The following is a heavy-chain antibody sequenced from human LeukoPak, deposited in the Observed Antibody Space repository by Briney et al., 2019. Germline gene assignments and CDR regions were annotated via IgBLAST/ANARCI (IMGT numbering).Heavy chain of an antibody. CDR1: GFTFTSYA. J-gene: IGHJ4*02. CDR2: ISASGSGT. V-gene: IGHV3-23*01. CDR3: AKGRDTSGRQNFDF. Sequence: GGSLRLSCEASGFTFTSYAMHWVRQAPGKGLEWVSSISASGSGTFYTDSMSGRFTISRDNAKKTLFLPMKNLRLGDTALYYCAKGRDTSGRQNFDFWGQGTLVTVSS. D-gene: IGHD6-19*01.